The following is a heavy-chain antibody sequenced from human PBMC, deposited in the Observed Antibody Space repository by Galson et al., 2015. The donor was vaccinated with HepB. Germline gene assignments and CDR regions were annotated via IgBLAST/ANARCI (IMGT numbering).Heavy chain of an antibody. CDR1: GFTFSSYS. J-gene: IGHJ4*02. Sequence: SLRLSCAASGFTFSSYSMNWVRQAPGKGLEWVSSISSSSSYIYYADSVKGRFTISRDNAKNSLYLQMNSLRAEDTAVYYCARDRRPTDTAPYYFDYWGQGTLVTVSS. V-gene: IGHV3-21*01. CDR2: ISSSSSYI. D-gene: IGHD5-18*01. CDR3: ARDRRPTDTAPYYFDY.